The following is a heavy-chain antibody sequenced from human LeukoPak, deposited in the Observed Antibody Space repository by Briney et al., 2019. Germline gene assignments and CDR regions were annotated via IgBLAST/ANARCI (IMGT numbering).Heavy chain of an antibody. D-gene: IGHD6-13*01. J-gene: IGHJ6*02. CDR3: AKDRLTVWKAAAGNIVSYYYYGMDV. Sequence: GGSLRLSCAASGFTFSSYAMSWVRQAPGKGLEWVSAISGSGSSTYYADSVKGRFTISRDNSKNTPYLQMNSLRAEDTAVYYCAKDRLTVWKAAAGNIVSYYYYGMDVWGQGTTVTVSS. V-gene: IGHV3-23*01. CDR1: GFTFSSYA. CDR2: ISGSGSST.